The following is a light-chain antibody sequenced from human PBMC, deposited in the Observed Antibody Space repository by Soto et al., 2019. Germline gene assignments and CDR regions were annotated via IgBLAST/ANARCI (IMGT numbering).Light chain of an antibody. CDR2: DTS. Sequence: DVQMTQSPSAMSASVGDRVTITCRASQDISRFVAWFQQKPGKAPERLIYDTSSLQPGVPSRFSGSGSGTEFTLAISGLKPEDFATYYCLQHSSYPYTFGHGTKLEIK. CDR1: QDISRF. J-gene: IGKJ2*01. V-gene: IGKV1-17*03. CDR3: LQHSSYPYT.